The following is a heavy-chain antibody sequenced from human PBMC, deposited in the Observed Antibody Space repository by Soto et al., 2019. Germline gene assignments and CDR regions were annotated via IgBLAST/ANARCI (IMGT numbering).Heavy chain of an antibody. CDR1: GGSFSGYY. CDR2: INHSGST. CDR3: AGSITIFGVVIIQNWFDP. D-gene: IGHD3-3*01. Sequence: QVQLQQWGAGLLKPSETLSLTCAVYGGSFSGYYWSWIRQPPGKGLEWIGEINHSGSTNYNPSLKRRVTLSVATSKNQFSLTLSSVTAGDRAVYSCAGSITIFGVVIIQNWFDPWGQGTLVTVSS. V-gene: IGHV4-34*01. J-gene: IGHJ5*02.